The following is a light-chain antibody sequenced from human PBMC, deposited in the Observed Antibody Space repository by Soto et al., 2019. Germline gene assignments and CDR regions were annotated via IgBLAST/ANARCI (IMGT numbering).Light chain of an antibody. CDR3: CSYTTTTSRV. Sequence: QSALTQPASVSGSPGQSITISCTGTSSDVGHYNYVSWYQQHPGNAPKLGIYDVSIRASGVSDRFSGSKSGNTASLTISGIRAEDEADYYCCSYTTTTSRVFGTGTKLTVL. V-gene: IGLV2-14*03. CDR1: SSDVGHYNY. CDR2: DVS. J-gene: IGLJ1*01.